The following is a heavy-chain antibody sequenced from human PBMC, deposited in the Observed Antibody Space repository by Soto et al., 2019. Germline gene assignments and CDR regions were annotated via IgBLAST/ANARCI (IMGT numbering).Heavy chain of an antibody. CDR3: ARRGTNYGRLGC. V-gene: IGHV3-11*01. CDR1: GFTFSDYY. D-gene: IGHD1-26*01. CDR2: ISGSGVTI. J-gene: IGHJ4*02. Sequence: VQLVESGGGLVEPGGSLRLSCAASGFTFSDYYMCWLRQAPGKGLEWVSSISGSGVTIYSADSVKGRFTISRDNAKSSLYLQMNSLRAEDTAVYYCARRGTNYGRLGCWGQGTLVTVSS.